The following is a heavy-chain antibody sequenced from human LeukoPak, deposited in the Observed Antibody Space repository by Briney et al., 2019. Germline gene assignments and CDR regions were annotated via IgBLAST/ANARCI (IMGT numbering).Heavy chain of an antibody. D-gene: IGHD3-9*01. V-gene: IGHV3-66*01. J-gene: IGHJ4*02. CDR1: GFTVSSNY. Sequence: GGSLRLSCAASGFTVSSNYMSWVRQAPGKGLEWVSVIYSGGSTYYADSVKGRFTISRDNSKNTLYLQMNSLRAEDTAVYYCARESILTGPATYWGQGTLVTVSS. CDR3: ARESILTGPATY. CDR2: IYSGGST.